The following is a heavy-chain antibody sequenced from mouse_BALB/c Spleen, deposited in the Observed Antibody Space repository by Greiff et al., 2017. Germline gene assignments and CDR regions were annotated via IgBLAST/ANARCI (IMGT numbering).Heavy chain of an antibody. CDR1: GFTFSSYG. CDR3: ARPGLPFDY. Sequence: EVQVVESGGDLVKPGGSLKLSCAASGFTFSSYGMSWVRQTPDKRLEWVATISSGGSYTYYPDSVKGRFTISRDNAKNTLYLQMSSLKSEDTAMYYCARPGLPFDYWGQGTTLTVSS. D-gene: IGHD6-1*01. CDR2: ISSGGSYT. J-gene: IGHJ2*01. V-gene: IGHV5-6*01.